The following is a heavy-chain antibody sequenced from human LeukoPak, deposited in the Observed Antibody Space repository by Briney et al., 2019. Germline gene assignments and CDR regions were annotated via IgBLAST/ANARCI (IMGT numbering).Heavy chain of an antibody. CDR3: AKGLGAAGGKFDC. D-gene: IGHD6-13*01. Sequence: GGSLRLSCAASGFTVSNIYMNWVRQAPGKGLEWVSAIRGSDSSTYYADSVKGRFTISRDNSKNTLYLQMNSLRVQDTAVYYCAKGLGAAGGKFDCRGQGTLVTVSS. CDR1: GFTVSNIY. V-gene: IGHV3-23*01. J-gene: IGHJ4*02. CDR2: IRGSDSST.